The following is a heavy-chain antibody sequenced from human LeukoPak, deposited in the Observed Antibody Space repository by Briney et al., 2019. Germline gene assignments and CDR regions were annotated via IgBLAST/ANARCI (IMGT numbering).Heavy chain of an antibody. CDR1: GYSFTSYW. CDR2: IYPGDSDT. D-gene: IGHD3-3*01. Sequence: GESLKISCKGSGYSFTSYWIGWVRQMPGKGLEWMGIIYPGDSDTRYSPSFQGQVTISADKSISTAYLQWSSLKASDTAMYYCARRGGGGMRANFFGKFYGMDVWGQGTTVTVSS. J-gene: IGHJ6*02. CDR3: ARRGGGGMRANFFGKFYGMDV. V-gene: IGHV5-51*01.